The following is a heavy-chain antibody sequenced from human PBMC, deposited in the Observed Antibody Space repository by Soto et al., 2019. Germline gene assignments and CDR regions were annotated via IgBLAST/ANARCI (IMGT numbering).Heavy chain of an antibody. D-gene: IGHD3-22*01. V-gene: IGHV4-30-4*01. J-gene: IGHJ4*02. CDR2: IYYSGST. CDR3: ARLGFFYYDRSGIAY. Sequence: PSETLSLTCTVSGGSISSGDYYWSWIRQPPGKGLEWIGNIYYSGSTYYNPSLKSRVSISVDTSKDQFSLKLNSVTAADTAVYYCARLGFFYYDRSGIAYWGQGTLVTVSS. CDR1: GGSISSGDYY.